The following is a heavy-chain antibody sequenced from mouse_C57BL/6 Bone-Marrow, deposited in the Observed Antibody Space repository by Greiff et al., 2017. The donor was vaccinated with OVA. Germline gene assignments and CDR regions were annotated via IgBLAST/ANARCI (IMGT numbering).Heavy chain of an antibody. CDR3: ARPKNYGSSYGFDY. D-gene: IGHD1-1*01. V-gene: IGHV1-18*01. J-gene: IGHJ2*01. Sequence: VQLKQSGPELVKPGASVKIPCKASGYTFTDYNMDWVKQSHGKSLEWIGDINPNNGGTIYNQKFKGKATLTVDKSSSTAYMELRSLTSEDTAVYYCARPKNYGSSYGFDYWGQGTTLTVSS. CDR1: GYTFTDYN. CDR2: INPNNGGT.